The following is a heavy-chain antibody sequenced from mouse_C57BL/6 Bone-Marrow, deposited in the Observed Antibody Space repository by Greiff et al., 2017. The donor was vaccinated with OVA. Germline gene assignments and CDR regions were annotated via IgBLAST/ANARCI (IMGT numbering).Heavy chain of an antibody. CDR1: GFTFTDYY. CDR3: ARGTGWLPSWFAY. J-gene: IGHJ3*01. D-gene: IGHD2-3*01. V-gene: IGHV7-3*01. Sequence: EVKLMESGGGLVQPGGSLSLSCAASGFTFTDYYMSWVRQPPGKALEWLGFIRNKANGYTTEYSASVKGRFTISRDNSQSILYLQMYALRAEDSATYYCARGTGWLPSWFAYWGQGTLVTVSA. CDR2: IRNKANGYTT.